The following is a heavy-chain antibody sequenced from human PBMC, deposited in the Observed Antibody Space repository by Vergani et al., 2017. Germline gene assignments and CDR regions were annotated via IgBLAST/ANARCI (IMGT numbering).Heavy chain of an antibody. CDR2: INPSGGST. CDR3: ARYSGWGAFDI. Sequence: QVQLVQSGAEVKKPGASVKVSCKASGYTFTSYYMHWVRQAPGQGLEWMGIINPSGGSTSYAQKFQGRVTMTRDTSTSTVYMELSSLRSDDTAVYYCARYSGWGAFDIWGQGTMVTVSS. D-gene: IGHD6-19*01. J-gene: IGHJ3*02. CDR1: GYTFTSYY. V-gene: IGHV1-46*01.